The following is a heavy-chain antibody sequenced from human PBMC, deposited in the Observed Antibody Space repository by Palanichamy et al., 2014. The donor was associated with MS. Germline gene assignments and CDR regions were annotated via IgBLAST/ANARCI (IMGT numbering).Heavy chain of an antibody. Sequence: EMQLVESGGGLIQPGGSLRLSCAASGFTDSGNYMSWVRQAPGKGLEWVSVIYSGGKTYYADPVKGRFTISRDNSKNTLYLQMNSLRVEDTAVYYCARDSTRTTVDYWGQGTLVTVSS. CDR1: GFTDSGNY. CDR2: IYSGGKT. J-gene: IGHJ4*02. D-gene: IGHD4-17*01. V-gene: IGHV3-53*01. CDR3: ARDSTRTTVDY.